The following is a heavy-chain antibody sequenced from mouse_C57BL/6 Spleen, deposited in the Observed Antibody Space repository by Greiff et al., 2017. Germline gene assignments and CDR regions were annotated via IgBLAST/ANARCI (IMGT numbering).Heavy chain of an antibody. D-gene: IGHD2-5*01. V-gene: IGHV1-9*01. J-gene: IGHJ2*01. CDR1: GYTFTGYW. CDR3: ARRDYSNYRCDY. CDR2: ILPGSGST. Sequence: QVQLQQSGAELMKPGASVKLSCKATGYTFTGYWIEWVKQRPGHGLEWIGEILPGSGSTNYNEKFKGKATFTADTSSNTAYMQLSSLTTEDSAIYYCARRDYSNYRCDYWGQGTTLTVSS.